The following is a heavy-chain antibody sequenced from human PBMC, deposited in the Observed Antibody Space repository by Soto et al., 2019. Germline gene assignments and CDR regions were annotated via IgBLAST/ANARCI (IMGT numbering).Heavy chain of an antibody. CDR1: GGSLSDYN. Sequence: VQLQQWGAGLLKPSETLSLTCVVFGGSLSDYNWNWIRQSPGKGPEWLGEINHFGVTNHSPSRRSRVPISVDTSQNEFSPTLSSATAALTAVYYCATSPAFIFDYWGQGALVTVS. CDR2: INHFGVT. J-gene: IGHJ4*02. D-gene: IGHD3-3*02. V-gene: IGHV4-34*01. CDR3: ATSPAFIFDY.